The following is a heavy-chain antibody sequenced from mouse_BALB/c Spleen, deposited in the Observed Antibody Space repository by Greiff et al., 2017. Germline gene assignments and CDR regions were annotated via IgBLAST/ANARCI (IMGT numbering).Heavy chain of an antibody. Sequence: EVQGVESGGGLVQPGGSLKLSCAASGFTFSSYTMSWVRQTPEKRLEWVAYISNGGGSTYYPDTVKGRFTISRDNAKNTLYLQMSSLKSEDTAMYYCARHYLTGNWFAYWGQGTLVTVSA. D-gene: IGHD4-1*01. V-gene: IGHV5-12-2*01. CDR2: ISNGGGST. CDR3: ARHYLTGNWFAY. J-gene: IGHJ3*01. CDR1: GFTFSSYT.